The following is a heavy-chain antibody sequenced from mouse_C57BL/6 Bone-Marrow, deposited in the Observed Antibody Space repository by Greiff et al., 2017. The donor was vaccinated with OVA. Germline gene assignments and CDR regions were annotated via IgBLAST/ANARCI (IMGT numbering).Heavy chain of an antibody. CDR2: ISDGGSYT. CDR1: GFTFSSYA. J-gene: IGHJ4*01. CDR3: ARDTMMVTQYYYAMDY. D-gene: IGHD2-3*01. V-gene: IGHV5-4*01. Sequence: EVQLVESGGGLVKPGGSLILSCAASGFTFSSYAMSWVRQTPEKRLEWVATISDGGSYTYYPDNVKGRFTISRDNAKNNLYLQMSHLKSEDTAMYYCARDTMMVTQYYYAMDYWGQGTSVTVSS.